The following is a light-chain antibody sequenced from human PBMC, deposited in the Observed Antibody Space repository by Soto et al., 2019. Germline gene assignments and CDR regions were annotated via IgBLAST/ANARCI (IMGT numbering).Light chain of an antibody. J-gene: IGLJ2*01. CDR1: ASDLGSYSL. V-gene: IGLV2-23*01. Sequence: QSVLTQPASVSGSPGQSITISCTGVASDLGSYSLVSWYQHHPGKAPKLLIYEGSERPSGISDRFSGSKSGNTASLTIFGLQPEDEAYYHCCSYVFNNSRTFGGGTKVTVL. CDR3: CSYVFNNSRT. CDR2: EGS.